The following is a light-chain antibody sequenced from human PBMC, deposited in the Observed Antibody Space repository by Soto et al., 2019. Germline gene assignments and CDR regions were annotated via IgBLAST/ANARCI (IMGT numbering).Light chain of an antibody. Sequence: DIVMTQSPDSLAVSLGERATINCKSSQSVFSSADSKNCLAWYQQKPGQPPKLLIYWASTRESGVPDRFSGRGYGTDFTLTISSLQAEDVAVSLCQQYYSSPLTFGQGAKLEIK. CDR2: WAS. J-gene: IGKJ2*01. CDR3: QQYYSSPLT. V-gene: IGKV4-1*01. CDR1: QSVFSSADSKNC.